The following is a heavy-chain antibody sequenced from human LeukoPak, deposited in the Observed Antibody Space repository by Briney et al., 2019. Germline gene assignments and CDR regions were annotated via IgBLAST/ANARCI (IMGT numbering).Heavy chain of an antibody. CDR2: MYHSGST. Sequence: SETLSLTCTVSGGSISTSSYYWGWIRQPPVKGLEWIGSMYHSGSTYYNPSLKSRVTISVDTSKNQFSLKLSSVTAADTAVYYCARRYGLGYYGSGRALKFDPWGQGTLVTVSS. J-gene: IGHJ5*02. CDR1: GGSISTSSYY. D-gene: IGHD3-10*01. V-gene: IGHV4-39*07. CDR3: ARRYGLGYYGSGRALKFDP.